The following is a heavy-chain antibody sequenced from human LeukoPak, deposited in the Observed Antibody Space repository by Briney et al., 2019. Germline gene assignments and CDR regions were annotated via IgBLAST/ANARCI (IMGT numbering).Heavy chain of an antibody. J-gene: IGHJ6*02. D-gene: IGHD1-7*01. CDR2: INPSGDTT. CDR3: ARVLELAGYYYYGMDV. V-gene: IGHV1-46*01. CDR1: GYTFSSYY. Sequence: ASVKVSCKASGYTFSSYYMHWVRQAPGQGLEWMGIINPSGDTTSYAQKFQDRVTMTRDTSTSTVYMELSSLRSEDTAVYYCARVLELAGYYYYGMDVWGQGTTVTVSS.